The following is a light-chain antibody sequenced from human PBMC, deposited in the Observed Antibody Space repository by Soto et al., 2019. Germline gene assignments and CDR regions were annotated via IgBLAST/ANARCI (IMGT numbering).Light chain of an antibody. CDR3: STSSSTRTTGV. CDR2: AVS. V-gene: IGLV2-14*01. Sequence: QYALTQPASVSGSPGQSITISCTGTSSDVGGYNYVSWYQQHPGKAPKLMIYAVSNRPSGVSNRFSGSKSGNTASLTISGLQAEDAADYYCSTSSSTRTTGVFCGGTKLTVL. J-gene: IGLJ3*02. CDR1: SSDVGGYNY.